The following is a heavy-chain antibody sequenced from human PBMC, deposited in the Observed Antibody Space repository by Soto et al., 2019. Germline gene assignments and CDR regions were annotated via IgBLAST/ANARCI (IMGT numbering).Heavy chain of an antibody. J-gene: IGHJ4*02. V-gene: IGHV1-18*04. Sequence: QDHLVQSGGEVKKPGASAKVSCKASGYTFKNYGINWVRQAPGRGLEWVAWISAYNGDISYAQHLQCRVTVTTETLTNTAYMELRSLRPDDTAVYFCVLGGLETGYYRDMDYWGQVTLVSVSS. CDR2: ISAYNGDI. CDR1: GYTFKNYG. CDR3: VLGGLETGYYRDMDY. D-gene: IGHD3-9*01.